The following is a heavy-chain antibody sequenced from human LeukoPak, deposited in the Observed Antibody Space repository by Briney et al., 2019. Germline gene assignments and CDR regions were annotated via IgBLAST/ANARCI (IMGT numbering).Heavy chain of an antibody. J-gene: IGHJ4*02. CDR1: GYTFTGYY. CDR2: INPNSGGT. Sequence: ASVKVSCKASGYTFTGYYMHWVRQAPGRGLEWMGRINPNSGGTNYAQKFQGRVTMTRDTSISTAYMELSRLRSDDTAVYYCARVVPTYDILTGYFIDYWGQGTLVTVSS. CDR3: ARVVPTYDILTGYFIDY. V-gene: IGHV1-2*06. D-gene: IGHD3-9*01.